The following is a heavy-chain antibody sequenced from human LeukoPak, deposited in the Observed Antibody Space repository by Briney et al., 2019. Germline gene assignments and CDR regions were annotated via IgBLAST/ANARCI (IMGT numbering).Heavy chain of an antibody. CDR2: ISSSSSYI. J-gene: IGHJ4*02. D-gene: IGHD2-2*01. Sequence: GGSLRLSCAASGFTFSSYSMNWVRQAPGKGLEWVSSISSSSSYIYYADSVKGRFTISRDNAKNSLYLQMNSLRAEDAAVYYCAREKVPAELDYWGQGTLVTVSS. CDR3: AREKVPAELDY. V-gene: IGHV3-21*01. CDR1: GFTFSSYS.